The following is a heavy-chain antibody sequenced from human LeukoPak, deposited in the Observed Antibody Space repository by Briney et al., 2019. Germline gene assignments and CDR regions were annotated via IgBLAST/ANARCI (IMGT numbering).Heavy chain of an antibody. CDR3: TRDAGKGLYTLVRGVGDS. CDR2: ISSSGSYI. V-gene: IGHV3-21*01. CDR1: GFTFSNYG. Sequence: PGGSLRLSCAAFGFTFSNYGMHWVRQAPGEGLEWVSSISSSGSYIFYADSVKGRFTISRDNDKNSLYLQMNSLRADDTAMYYCTRDAGKGLYTLVRGVGDSWGQGTLVTVSS. J-gene: IGHJ4*02. D-gene: IGHD3-10*01.